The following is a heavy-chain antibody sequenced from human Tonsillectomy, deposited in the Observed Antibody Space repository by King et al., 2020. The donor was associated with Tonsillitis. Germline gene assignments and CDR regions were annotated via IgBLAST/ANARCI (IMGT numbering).Heavy chain of an antibody. CDR1: GFTFSDYW. D-gene: IGHD4-11*01. CDR2: IDGDGSST. J-gene: IGHJ4*02. Sequence: VQLVESGGGLVQPGGSLRLSCAASGFTFSDYWMHWVRQGPGKGLVWGSRIDGDGSSTTYPYSVKGRFTISRDNAKNTVYRQMNSLRADDTAVYSCARGAYSDYQIDYWGQGTLVTVSS. CDR3: ARGAYSDYQIDY. V-gene: IGHV3-74*01.